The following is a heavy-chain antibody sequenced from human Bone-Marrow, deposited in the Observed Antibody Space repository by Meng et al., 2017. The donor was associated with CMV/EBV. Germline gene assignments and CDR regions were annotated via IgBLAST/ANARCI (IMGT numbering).Heavy chain of an antibody. D-gene: IGHD6-13*01. J-gene: IGHJ6*02. Sequence: GSLRLSCTVSGGSISGYYWGWIRQPPGKGLEWIGSIYHSGSTYYNPSLKSRVTISVDTSKNQFSLKLSSVTAADTAVYYCAREIGGASSWIPKHYYYGMDVWGQGTTVTVSS. CDR3: AREIGGASSWIPKHYYYGMDV. CDR2: IYHSGST. V-gene: IGHV4-38-2*02. CDR1: GGSISGYY.